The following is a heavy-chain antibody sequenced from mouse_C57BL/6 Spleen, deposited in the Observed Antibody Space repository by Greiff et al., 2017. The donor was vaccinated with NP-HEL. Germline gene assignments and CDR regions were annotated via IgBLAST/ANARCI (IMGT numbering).Heavy chain of an antibody. CDR2: IYPSDSET. CDR1: GYTFTSYW. CDR3: ASELGLSWFAY. V-gene: IGHV1-61*01. D-gene: IGHD4-1*01. J-gene: IGHJ3*01. Sequence: VQLQQSGAELVRPGSSVKLSCKASGYTFTSYWMDWVKQRPGQGLEWIGNIYPSDSETHYNQKFKDKATLTVDKSSSTAYMQLSSLTSEDSAVYYCASELGLSWFAYWGQRTLVTVSA.